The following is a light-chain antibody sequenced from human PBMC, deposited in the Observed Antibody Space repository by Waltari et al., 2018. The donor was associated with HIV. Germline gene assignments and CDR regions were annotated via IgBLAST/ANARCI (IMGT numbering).Light chain of an antibody. CDR1: QSLSSY. J-gene: IGKJ4*01. CDR3: QQFHNWPHT. CDR2: GAS. Sequence: EIVLTQAPPTLSVSPGETDTLSCRASQSLSSYLAWYQQKPGQSPRPLIYGASPRATGTPVRFSGGGSGTEFSLTISSLRSEDYALYYCQQFHNWPHTFGGGTKVEIK. V-gene: IGKV3-15*01.